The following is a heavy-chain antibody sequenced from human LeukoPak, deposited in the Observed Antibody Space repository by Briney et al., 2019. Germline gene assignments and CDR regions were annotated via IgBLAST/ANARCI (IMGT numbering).Heavy chain of an antibody. CDR1: GYTFTGYY. V-gene: IGHV1-2*06. D-gene: IGHD4-17*01. Sequence: GASVKVSCKASGYTFTGYYMHWVRQAPGQGPEWMGRINPNSGGTNYAQKFQGRVTMTRDTSISTAYMELSRLRSDDTAVYYCARGGDVYYYHYMDVWGKGTTVTVSS. CDR3: ARGGDVYYYHYMDV. CDR2: INPNSGGT. J-gene: IGHJ6*03.